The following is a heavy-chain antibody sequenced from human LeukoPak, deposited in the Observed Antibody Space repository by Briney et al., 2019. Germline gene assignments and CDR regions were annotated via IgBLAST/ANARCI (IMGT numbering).Heavy chain of an antibody. V-gene: IGHV4-61*02. J-gene: IGHJ4*02. CDR2: ISSSGST. CDR3: AGDRTGDGYKDY. Sequence: SETLSLTCTVSGDSISSGDYYWSWIRQPAGKGLEWIGRISSSGSTNYNPSLKSRVTISVDTSKNQFSLKLSSVTAADTAVYYCAGDRTGDGYKDYWGQGTLVTVSS. CDR1: GDSISSGDYY. D-gene: IGHD5-24*01.